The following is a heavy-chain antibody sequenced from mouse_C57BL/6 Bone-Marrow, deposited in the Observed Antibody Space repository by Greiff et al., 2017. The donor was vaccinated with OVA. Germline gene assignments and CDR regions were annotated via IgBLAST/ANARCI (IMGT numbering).Heavy chain of an antibody. CDR1: GFTFSDYG. D-gene: IGHD2-3*01. V-gene: IGHV5-17*01. J-gene: IGHJ3*01. Sequence: EVKLVESGGGLVKPGGSLKLSCAASGFTFSDYGMHWVRQAPEEGLEWVAYISSGSSTIYYADTVKGRFTISRDNAKNTLFLQMTSLRSEDTAMYYCAEDGYYWFAYWGQGTLVTVSA. CDR2: ISSGSSTI. CDR3: AEDGYYWFAY.